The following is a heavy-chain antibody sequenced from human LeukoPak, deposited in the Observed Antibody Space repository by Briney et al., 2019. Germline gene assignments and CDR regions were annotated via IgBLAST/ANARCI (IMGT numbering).Heavy chain of an antibody. CDR1: GGSISSGSYY. J-gene: IGHJ5*02. D-gene: IGHD4/OR15-4a*01. CDR3: ARDLWWGSSPEETSNWFDP. V-gene: IGHV4-61*02. Sequence: SETLSLTCTVSGGSISSGSYYWSWIRQPAGKGLEWIGRIYTSGSTNYNPSLKSRVTISVDTSKNQFSLKLSSVTAADTAVYYCARDLWWGSSPEETSNWFDPWGQGTLVTVSS. CDR2: IYTSGST.